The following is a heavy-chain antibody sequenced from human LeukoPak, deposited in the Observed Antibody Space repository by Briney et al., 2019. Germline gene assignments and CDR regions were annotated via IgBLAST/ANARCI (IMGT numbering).Heavy chain of an antibody. CDR1: RFSFNTNW. D-gene: IGHD3-22*01. V-gene: IGHV3-7*05. Sequence: GGSLRLSCAASRFSFNTNWMSWVRQAPGKGLEWVAQIKSDGSDKYYVDSVKGRFAISRDNAKNSLYLQMNSLRAEDTAVYYCARKYYYDSSGSDAFDIWGRGTMVTVSS. J-gene: IGHJ3*02. CDR2: IKSDGSDK. CDR3: ARKYYYDSSGSDAFDI.